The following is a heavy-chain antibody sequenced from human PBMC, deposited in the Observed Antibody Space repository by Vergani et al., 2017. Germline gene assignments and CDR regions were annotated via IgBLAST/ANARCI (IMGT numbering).Heavy chain of an antibody. Sequence: EVQLLESGGGLVQPGGSLRLSCAASGFTFSTYAMSWVRQAPGKGLEWVSAISGSGGSTYYADSVRGRFTISRDNSKNTLDLQMNSLRAEDPAVYYCATSRIVVVPAAMGAGKDYWGQGTLVTVSS. J-gene: IGHJ4*02. CDR3: ATSRIVVVPAAMGAGKDY. CDR1: GFTFSTYA. D-gene: IGHD2-2*01. V-gene: IGHV3-23*01. CDR2: ISGSGGST.